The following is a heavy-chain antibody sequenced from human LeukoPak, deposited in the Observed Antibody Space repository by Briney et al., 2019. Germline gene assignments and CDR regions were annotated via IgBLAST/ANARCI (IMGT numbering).Heavy chain of an antibody. J-gene: IGHJ6*03. D-gene: IGHD2-2*01. CDR2: IYPGDSDT. CDR3: ARAGYCSSTSCQTYYYYMDV. CDR1: GYSFTSYW. V-gene: IGHV5-51*01. Sequence: GESLKISCKGSGYSFTSYWIGWVRQMPGKGLEWMGIIYPGDSDTRYSPSFQGQVTISADKSISTAYLQWSSLKASDTAMYYCARAGYCSSTSCQTYYYYMDVWGKGTTVTVSS.